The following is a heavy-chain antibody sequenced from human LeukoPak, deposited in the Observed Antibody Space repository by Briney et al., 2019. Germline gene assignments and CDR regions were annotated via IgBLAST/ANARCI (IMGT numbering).Heavy chain of an antibody. CDR3: ARSRIAAAGLPDY. J-gene: IGHJ4*02. CDR2: IYSGGST. CDR1: GFTVSSNY. D-gene: IGHD6-13*01. Sequence: GGSLRLSCAASGFTVSSNYMSWVRQAPGKGLEWVSVIYSGGSTYYADSVKGRFTISRDNSKNTLYLQMNGLRAEDTAVYYCARSRIAAAGLPDYWGQGTLVTVSS. V-gene: IGHV3-53*01.